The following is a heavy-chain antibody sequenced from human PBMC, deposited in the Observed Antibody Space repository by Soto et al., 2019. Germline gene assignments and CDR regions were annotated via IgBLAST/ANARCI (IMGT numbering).Heavy chain of an antibody. V-gene: IGHV3-23*01. J-gene: IGHJ4*02. D-gene: IGHD5-12*01. Sequence: GSLRLAGTTSGFSFASFALTWVRQAPGQGLEWVATIVGSDAKTHYADSVKGRFSISRDTSRNTVYLQMNNLRADDTAIYYCAKWTYLDFWGQGTRVTVSS. CDR3: AKWTYLDF. CDR1: GFSFASFA. CDR2: IVGSDAKT.